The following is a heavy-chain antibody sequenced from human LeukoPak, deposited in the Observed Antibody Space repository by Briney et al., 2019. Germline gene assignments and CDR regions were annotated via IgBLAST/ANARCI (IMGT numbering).Heavy chain of an antibody. Sequence: GGSLRLSCAASGFTFSIHAFHWVRQAPGKGLEWVALISYDGTDEYYADSVRGRFTISRDDSRNSLFLQMSSLRVEDTAIYYCAKAKREYFYFYYMDVWGNGTTVTVAS. V-gene: IGHV3-30*04. CDR2: ISYDGTDE. D-gene: IGHD2/OR15-2a*01. CDR1: GFTFSIHA. J-gene: IGHJ6*03. CDR3: AKAKREYFYFYYMDV.